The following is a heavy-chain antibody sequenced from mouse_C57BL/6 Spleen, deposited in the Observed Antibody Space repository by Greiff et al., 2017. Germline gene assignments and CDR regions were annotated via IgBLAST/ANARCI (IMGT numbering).Heavy chain of an antibody. CDR3: ARDDYDGSSPYLYFDV. Sequence: QVQLQQSGPELVKPGASVKLSCKASGYTFTSYDINWVKQRPGPGLEWIGWIYPRDGSTKYNEKFKGKATLTVDTSSSTAYMELHSLTSEDSAVYFCARDDYDGSSPYLYFDVWGTGTTVTVSS. V-gene: IGHV1-85*01. D-gene: IGHD1-1*01. CDR1: GYTFTSYD. CDR2: IYPRDGST. J-gene: IGHJ1*03.